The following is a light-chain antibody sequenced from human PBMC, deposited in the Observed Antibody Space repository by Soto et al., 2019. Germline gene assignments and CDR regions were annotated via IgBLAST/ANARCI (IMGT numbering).Light chain of an antibody. CDR2: VNI. CDR3: QSYDSSLSGYV. V-gene: IGLV1-40*01. Sequence: QSVLTQPPSVSGAPGQRVTISCTGSSSNIGAGYDVHWYQQLPGTAPKLLIYVNINRPSGVPDRFSGSKSGTSASLAITGLQAEDEADYYCQSYDSSLSGYVFGTGTKVTV. CDR1: SSNIGAGYD. J-gene: IGLJ1*01.